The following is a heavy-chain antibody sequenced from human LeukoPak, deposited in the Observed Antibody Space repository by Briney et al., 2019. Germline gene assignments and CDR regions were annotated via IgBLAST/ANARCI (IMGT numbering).Heavy chain of an antibody. J-gene: IGHJ6*04. CDR2: IIPIFGTA. V-gene: IGHV1-69*06. D-gene: IGHD2-15*01. Sequence: SVKVSCKASGGTFSSYAISWVRQAPGQGLEWMGGIIPIFGTANYAQKFQGRVTITADKSTSTAYMELSSLRSEDTAVYYCARVGSHCSGGSCYRLDYYGMDVWGKGTTVTVSS. CDR3: ARVGSHCSGGSCYRLDYYGMDV. CDR1: GGTFSSYA.